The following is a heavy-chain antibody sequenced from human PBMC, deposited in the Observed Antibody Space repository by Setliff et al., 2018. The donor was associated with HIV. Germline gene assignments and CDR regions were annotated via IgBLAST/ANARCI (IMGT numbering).Heavy chain of an antibody. Sequence: SETLSLTCTVSGGSISSGGYYWSWIRQPAGRGLEWIGRIYTSGSTKYNPSLKSRLTISVDTSKNQFSLKLRSVTAADTASYYCAREIPYSFGYYFDYWGQGTLVTVSS. V-gene: IGHV4-61*02. CDR1: GGSISSGGYY. D-gene: IGHD5-18*01. CDR3: AREIPYSFGYYFDY. CDR2: IYTSGST. J-gene: IGHJ4*02.